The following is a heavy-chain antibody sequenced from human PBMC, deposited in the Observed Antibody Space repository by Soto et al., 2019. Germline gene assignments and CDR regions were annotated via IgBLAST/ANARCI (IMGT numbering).Heavy chain of an antibody. D-gene: IGHD3-3*01. V-gene: IGHV4-34*01. Sequence: PSETLLTCAVYGGSFSGYYWSWIRQPPGKGLEWIGEINHSGSTNYNPSLKSRVTISVDTSKNQFSLKLSSVTAADTAVYYCARARYYDFWSGYFGAFDIWGQGTMVTVSS. J-gene: IGHJ3*02. CDR1: GGSFSGYY. CDR2: INHSGST. CDR3: ARARYYDFWSGYFGAFDI.